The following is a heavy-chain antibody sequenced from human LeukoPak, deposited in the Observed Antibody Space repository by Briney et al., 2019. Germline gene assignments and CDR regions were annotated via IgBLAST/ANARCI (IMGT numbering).Heavy chain of an antibody. V-gene: IGHV4-38-2*02. D-gene: IGHD3-22*01. J-gene: IGHJ4*02. CDR3: ARASYSYDINGWVPFDY. CDR2: IYHSGNT. Sequence: SETLSLTCTVSGYSISSGYYWGWIRQPPGKGLEWIGSIYHSGNTYYNLSLKSRVTISVDTSKNQFSLRLSSVTAADTAVYYCARASYSYDINGWVPFDYWGQGTLVTVSS. CDR1: GYSISSGYY.